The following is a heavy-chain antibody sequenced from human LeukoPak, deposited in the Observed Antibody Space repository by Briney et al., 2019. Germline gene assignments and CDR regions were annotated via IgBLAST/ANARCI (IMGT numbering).Heavy chain of an antibody. Sequence: ASVKVSCKVSGYTLTELSMHWVRQAPGKGLEWMGGFDPGDGETIYAQKFQGRVTMTEDTSTDTAYMELSSLRSEDTAVHYCATDSSGYYHTFDYWGQGTLVTVSS. J-gene: IGHJ4*02. CDR1: GYTLTELS. V-gene: IGHV1-24*01. CDR3: ATDSSGYYHTFDY. CDR2: FDPGDGET. D-gene: IGHD3-22*01.